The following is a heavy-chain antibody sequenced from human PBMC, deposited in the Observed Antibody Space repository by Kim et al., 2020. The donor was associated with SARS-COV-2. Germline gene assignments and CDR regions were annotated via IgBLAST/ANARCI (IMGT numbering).Heavy chain of an antibody. CDR1: GFTFSSYS. CDR3: ARAYSSFYSHFDY. D-gene: IGHD6-6*01. CDR2: ISSSSGTI. Sequence: GGSLRLSCAASGFTFSSYSMNWVRQAPGKGLEWVSYISSSSGTIYYADSVKGRFTISRDNAKNSLYLQMNSLRVEDTAVYYCARAYSSFYSHFDYWGQGTLVTVSS. V-gene: IGHV3-48*01. J-gene: IGHJ4*02.